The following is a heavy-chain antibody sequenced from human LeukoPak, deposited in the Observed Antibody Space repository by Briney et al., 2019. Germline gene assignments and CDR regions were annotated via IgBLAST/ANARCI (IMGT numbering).Heavy chain of an antibody. CDR3: ARSTYYYDSSGYHAFDI. V-gene: IGHV4-30-2*01. D-gene: IGHD3-22*01. CDR1: GGSISSGGYY. Sequence: PSQTLSLTYTVSGGSISSGGYYWSWIRQPPGKGLEWIGYIYHSGGTYYNPSLKSRVTISVDRSKNQFSLKLSSVTAADTAIYYCARSTYYYDSSGYHAFDIWGQGTMVTVSS. J-gene: IGHJ3*02. CDR2: IYHSGGT.